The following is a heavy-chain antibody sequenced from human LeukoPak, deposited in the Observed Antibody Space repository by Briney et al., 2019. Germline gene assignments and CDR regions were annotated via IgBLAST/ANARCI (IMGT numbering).Heavy chain of an antibody. J-gene: IGHJ3*02. D-gene: IGHD6-13*01. V-gene: IGHV3-23*01. Sequence: GGSLRLSCAASGFTFSSYAMNWVRQAPGKGLAWVSGINNSGGSTYYADSVKGRFTISRDNSKNTLYLQMNSLRAEDTAVYYCAKFWAAAAHMDAFDIWGQGTMVTVSS. CDR2: INNSGGST. CDR1: GFTFSSYA. CDR3: AKFWAAAAHMDAFDI.